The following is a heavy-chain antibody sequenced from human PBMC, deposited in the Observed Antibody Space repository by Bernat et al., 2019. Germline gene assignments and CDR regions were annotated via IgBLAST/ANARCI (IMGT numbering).Heavy chain of an antibody. CDR2: TYYRAKWYN. Sequence: QVQLQQSGPGLVKPSQTLSLTCAISGDSVSSNSAACTRIRQSPSRGLEWLGRTYYRAKWYNDYAVSLKSRITINSDKAKNQLSLQMNTVSAEDTAVYYCTRRGQELERAGYFDYWGQGTLVTVSS. CDR3: TRRGQELERAGYFDY. D-gene: IGHD1-1*01. J-gene: IGHJ4*02. V-gene: IGHV6-1*01. CDR1: GDSVSSNSAA.